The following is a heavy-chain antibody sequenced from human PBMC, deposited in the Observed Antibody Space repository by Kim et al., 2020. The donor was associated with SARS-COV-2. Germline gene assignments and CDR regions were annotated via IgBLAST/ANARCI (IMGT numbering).Heavy chain of an antibody. CDR1: GGSISSYY. CDR2: IYYSGST. V-gene: IGHV4-59*01. Sequence: SETLSLTCTVSGGSISSYYWSWIRQPPGKGLEWIGYIYYSGSTNYNPSLKSRVTISVDTSKNQFSLKLSSVTAADTAVYYCARAGYRTGGYAYYYSTVWTSGAKGPRSPSP. J-gene: IGHJ6*02. CDR3: ARAGYRTGGYAYYYSTVWTS. D-gene: IGHD5-12*01.